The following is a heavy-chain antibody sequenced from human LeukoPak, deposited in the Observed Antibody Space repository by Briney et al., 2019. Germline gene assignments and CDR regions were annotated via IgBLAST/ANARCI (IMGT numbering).Heavy chain of an antibody. Sequence: GGSLRLSCFASGFAFSDYLLTWVREAPGKGLEWVANIKQDGSEKYYVDSVRGRFTISRDNTKNSLYLQINSLRDEDTAVYYCASSGSYRFDYWGQGTLVTVSS. D-gene: IGHD1-26*01. V-gene: IGHV3-7*01. CDR1: GFAFSDYL. CDR3: ASSGSYRFDY. CDR2: IKQDGSEK. J-gene: IGHJ4*02.